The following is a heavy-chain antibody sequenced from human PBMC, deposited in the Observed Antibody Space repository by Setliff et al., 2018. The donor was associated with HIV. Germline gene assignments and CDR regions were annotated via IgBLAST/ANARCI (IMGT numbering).Heavy chain of an antibody. V-gene: IGHV4-61*09. CDR1: GASITSGSFY. J-gene: IGHJ5*02. Sequence: SETLSLTCGVSGASITSGSFYWTWIRKPAGKGLEWIGHTYTNGRLNYNPSLQSRVAISMDTSRNQFSLTLYSVTAADTAVYFCAREDMSHWSGFLYESSWFDTWGRGILVTVSS. CDR2: TYTNGRL. CDR3: AREDMSHWSGFLYESSWFDT. D-gene: IGHD3-3*01.